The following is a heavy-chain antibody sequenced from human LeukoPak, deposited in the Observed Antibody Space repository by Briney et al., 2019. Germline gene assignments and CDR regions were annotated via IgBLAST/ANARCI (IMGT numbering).Heavy chain of an antibody. V-gene: IGHV6-1*01. CDR2: TYYRSKWYN. CDR1: GDSVSSKSAA. D-gene: IGHD2/OR15-2a*01. Sequence: SQTLSLTCAISGDSVSSKSAAWNWIRQSPSRGLEWLGRTYYRSKWYNDYAVSVKGRITINPDTSKNQFSLQLNSVTPEDTAVYYCARPRAPVTRISSFDMWGQGTMVTVSS. CDR3: ARPRAPVTRISSFDM. J-gene: IGHJ3*02.